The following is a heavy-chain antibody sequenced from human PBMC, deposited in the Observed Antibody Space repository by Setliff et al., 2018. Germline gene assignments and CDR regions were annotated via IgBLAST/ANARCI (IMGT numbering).Heavy chain of an antibody. CDR2: INTNTGNL. D-gene: IGHD3-10*01. Sequence: KVSCKASGYTFTTYAISWMRQAPGQGLEWMGWINTNTGNLSYAQGFTGRFVFSLDTSVSTAYLQISSLKAEDTALYYCARASRFGTIKYRGDYYMDVWGKGTTVTVSS. CDR1: GYTFTTYA. V-gene: IGHV7-4-1*02. CDR3: ARASRFGTIKYRGDYYMDV. J-gene: IGHJ6*03.